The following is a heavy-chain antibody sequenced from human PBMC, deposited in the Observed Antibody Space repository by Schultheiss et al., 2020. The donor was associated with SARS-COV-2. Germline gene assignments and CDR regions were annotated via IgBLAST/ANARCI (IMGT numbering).Heavy chain of an antibody. CDR1: GFTFSSYG. CDR2: IKYDGSER. Sequence: GGSLRLSCAASGFTFSSYGIHWVRQAPGKGLEWVANIKYDGSERNYVDSVEGRFTISRDNSKNTLYLQMNSLRAEDTAVYYCASLYSDYDDNWFDPWGQGTLVTVSS. V-gene: IGHV3-33*08. J-gene: IGHJ5*02. D-gene: IGHD5-12*01. CDR3: ASLYSDYDDNWFDP.